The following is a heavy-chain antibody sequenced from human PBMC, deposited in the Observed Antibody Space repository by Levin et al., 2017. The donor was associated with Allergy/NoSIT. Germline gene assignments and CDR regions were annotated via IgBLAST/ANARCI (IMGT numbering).Heavy chain of an antibody. D-gene: IGHD3-22*01. J-gene: IGHJ5*02. V-gene: IGHV4-34*01. CDR1: GGSFSGYY. CDR3: ARGSDYYDSSGYWGGHWFDP. Sequence: KASETLSLTCAVYGGSFSGYYWSWIRQPPGKGLEWIGEINHSGSTNYNPSLKSRVTISVDTSKNQFSLKLSSVTAADTAVYYCARGSDYYDSSGYWGGHWFDPWGQGTLVTVSS. CDR2: INHSGST.